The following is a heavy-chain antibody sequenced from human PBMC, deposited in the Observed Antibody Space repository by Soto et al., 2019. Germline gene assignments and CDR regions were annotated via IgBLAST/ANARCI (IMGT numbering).Heavy chain of an antibody. CDR1: GFTVSTNY. V-gene: IGHV3-53*02. D-gene: IGHD3-3*02. J-gene: IGHJ4*02. CDR2: LYSGGST. Sequence: EVQLVETGGGLIQPGGSLRLSCAVSGFTVSTNYMSWVRPTPGKGLEWVSALYSGGSTYYANSVKGRFTISRDNSKNPLHLQTNRLRAEDTALEFCARHRDAFSASFDYWGQGTLVTVSS. CDR3: ARHRDAFSASFDY.